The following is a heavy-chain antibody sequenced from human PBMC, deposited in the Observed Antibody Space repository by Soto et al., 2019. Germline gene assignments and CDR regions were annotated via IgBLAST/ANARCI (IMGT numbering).Heavy chain of an antibody. CDR1: GDSISTVDYF. D-gene: IGHD2-15*01. CDR3: ARGRYCLTGRCFPNWFDS. CDR2: IYKSTTT. J-gene: IGHJ5*01. V-gene: IGHV4-30-4*01. Sequence: SETLSLTCSVSGDSISTVDYFWAWIRQPPGQALEYIGYIYKSTTTYYNPPFESRVAISLDTSKSQFSLTVTSVTAADTAVYFCARGRYCLTGRCFPNWFDSWGQGTLVTVSS.